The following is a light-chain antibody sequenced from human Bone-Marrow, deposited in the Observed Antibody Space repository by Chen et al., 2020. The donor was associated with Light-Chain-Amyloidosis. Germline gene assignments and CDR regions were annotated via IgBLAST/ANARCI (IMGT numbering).Light chain of an antibody. CDR3: SSYTITNTLV. J-gene: IGLJ1*01. V-gene: IGLV2-14*01. CDR2: EVT. Sequence: QSVLSHPPSGSGSPEQPSTISCSGTSTDVGGDNHVSWYQQHPDKAPKLMIYEVTNRPSLVPDRFSGYKSDNTASLTISGHQTEDEADYFCSSYTITNTLVFGSGTRVTVL. CDR1: STDVGGDNH.